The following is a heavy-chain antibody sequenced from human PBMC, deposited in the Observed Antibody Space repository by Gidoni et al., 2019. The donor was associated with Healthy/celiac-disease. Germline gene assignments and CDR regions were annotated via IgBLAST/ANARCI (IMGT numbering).Heavy chain of an antibody. CDR3: ARDLCSGGSCYAFGY. V-gene: IGHV1-69*01. J-gene: IGHJ4*02. D-gene: IGHD2-15*01. CDR1: VGTFSSYA. Sequence: QVQLVQSGAEVKKPGSSVKVSCKASVGTFSSYAISWVRQAPGQGLEWMGGIIPICGTANYAQKFQGRVTITADESTSTAYMELSSLRSEDTAVYYCARDLCSGGSCYAFGYWGQGTLVTVSS. CDR2: IIPICGTA.